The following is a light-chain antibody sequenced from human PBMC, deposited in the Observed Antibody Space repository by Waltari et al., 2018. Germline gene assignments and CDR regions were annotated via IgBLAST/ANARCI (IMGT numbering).Light chain of an antibody. J-gene: IGKJ1*01. CDR3: QQYGRSPWT. V-gene: IGKV3-20*01. CDR1: QSVSSNY. Sequence: VLTQSPGTLSLSPGDRVTLSCRASQSVSSNYLAWYQQKPGQAPRLLIYDASNRATDIADRFSRSGSGTDFTLAISRREPQDVAVYYCQQYGRSPWTFGQRTKVELK. CDR2: DAS.